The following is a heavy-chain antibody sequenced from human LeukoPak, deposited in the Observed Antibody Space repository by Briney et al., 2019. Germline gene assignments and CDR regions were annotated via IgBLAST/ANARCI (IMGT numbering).Heavy chain of an antibody. V-gene: IGHV3-23*01. CDR1: GFTFSSYA. CDR2: ISGNGDST. J-gene: IGHJ5*02. CDR3: AKDNRAYGDWRSYFDP. D-gene: IGHD4-17*01. Sequence: PGGSLRLSCAASGFTFSSYAMSWVRQAPGKGLEWVSAISGNGDSTYYADSVKGRFTISRDNSKNTLCLQMNSLRAEDTAVYYCAKDNRAYGDWRSYFDPWGQGTLVTVSS.